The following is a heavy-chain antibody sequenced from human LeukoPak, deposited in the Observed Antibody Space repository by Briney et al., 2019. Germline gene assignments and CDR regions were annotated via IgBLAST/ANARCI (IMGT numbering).Heavy chain of an antibody. CDR3: AREAVGATRPFDY. J-gene: IGHJ4*02. D-gene: IGHD1-26*01. CDR2: ISSSSSYI. CDR1: GFTFNTYS. V-gene: IGHV3-21*01. Sequence: GGSLRLSCAASGFTFNTYSMNWVRQAPGKGLEWVSSISSSSSYIYYADSVRGRFTISRDNAKNSLYLQMNSLRAEDTAVYYCAREAVGATRPFDYWGQGTLVTVSS.